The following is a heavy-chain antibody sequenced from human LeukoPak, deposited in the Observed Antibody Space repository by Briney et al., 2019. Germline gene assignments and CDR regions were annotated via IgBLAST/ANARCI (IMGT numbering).Heavy chain of an antibody. D-gene: IGHD6-19*01. J-gene: IGHJ4*02. Sequence: KPSETLSLTCAVYGGSFSGYYWSWIRQPPGKGLEWIGEINHSGSTNYNPSLKSRVTISVDTSKNQFSLKLSSVTAADTAVYYCASRPPGYSSGWPIEDIHWGQGTLVTVSS. CDR3: ASRPPGYSSGWPIEDIH. CDR1: GGSFSGYY. CDR2: INHSGST. V-gene: IGHV4-34*01.